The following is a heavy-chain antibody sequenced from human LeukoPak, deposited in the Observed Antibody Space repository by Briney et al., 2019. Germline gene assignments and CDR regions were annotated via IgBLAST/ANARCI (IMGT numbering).Heavy chain of an antibody. J-gene: IGHJ3*02. D-gene: IGHD2-15*01. V-gene: IGHV3-33*01. CDR2: IWYDGSND. CDR1: GFTFSSYG. Sequence: GGSLRRSCAASGFTFSSYGMHWVRQAPGKGLEWVAVIWYDGSNDYYANSVKGRFTISRDNSKNTLYLQMNSLRAEDTAVYFCARKNTQDAFDIWGQGTMVTVSS. CDR3: ARKNTQDAFDI.